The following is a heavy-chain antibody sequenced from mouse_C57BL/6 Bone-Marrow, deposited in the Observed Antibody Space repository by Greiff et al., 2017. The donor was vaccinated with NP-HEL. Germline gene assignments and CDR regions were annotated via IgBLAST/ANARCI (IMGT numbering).Heavy chain of an antibody. J-gene: IGHJ2*01. CDR3: ARDLYDGYSPFDY. D-gene: IGHD2-3*01. Sequence: VQLKESGGGLVKPGGSLKLSCAASGFTFSSYAMSWVRQTPEKRLEWVATISDGGSYTYYPDNVKGRFTISRDNAKNNLYLQMSHLKSEDTAMYYCARDLYDGYSPFDYWGQGTTLTVSS. V-gene: IGHV5-4*01. CDR2: ISDGGSYT. CDR1: GFTFSSYA.